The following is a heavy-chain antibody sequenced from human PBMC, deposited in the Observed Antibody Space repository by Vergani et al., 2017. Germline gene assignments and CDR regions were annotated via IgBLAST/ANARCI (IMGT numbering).Heavy chain of an antibody. J-gene: IGHJ6*03. Sequence: QLQLQESGPGLVKPSETLSLTCTVSGGSISSSSYYWGWIRQPPGKGLEWIGSIYYSGSTYYNPSLKSRVTISVDTSKNQFSLKLSSVTAADTAVYYCARVGRDSSSWYYYYYYMDVWGKGTTVTVSS. CDR2: IYYSGST. D-gene: IGHD6-13*01. CDR3: ARVGRDSSSWYYYYYYMDV. CDR1: GGSISSSSYY. V-gene: IGHV4-39*01.